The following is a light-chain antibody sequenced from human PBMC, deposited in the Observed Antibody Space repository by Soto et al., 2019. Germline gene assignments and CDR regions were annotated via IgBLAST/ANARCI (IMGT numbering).Light chain of an antibody. Sequence: EIVLTQSPGTLSFSPGERATLSCRASQSVSNNYLAWYQHIPGQAPRVLIYAASNRATGIPDRFSGSGSGTVFTLTISRLEPEDFAVYYCQQYGNSWSFGQGTKVEIK. CDR3: QQYGNSWS. CDR2: AAS. V-gene: IGKV3-20*01. CDR1: QSVSNNY. J-gene: IGKJ1*01.